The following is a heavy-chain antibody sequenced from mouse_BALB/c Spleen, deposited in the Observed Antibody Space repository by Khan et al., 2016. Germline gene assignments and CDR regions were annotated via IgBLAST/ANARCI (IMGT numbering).Heavy chain of an antibody. CDR2: ILPGSGNA. D-gene: IGHD2-3*01. Sequence: QVQLKESGADLMKPGASVKLSCKATGYTFSRYWIEWVKQRPGHGLEWIGEILPGSGNANYNEKFKGKATFTADTSSNTAYMQLSSLTSEDSAVYYCAKVYDGYLDYWGQGTTLIVSS. CDR3: AKVYDGYLDY. V-gene: IGHV1-9*01. CDR1: GYTFSRYW. J-gene: IGHJ2*01.